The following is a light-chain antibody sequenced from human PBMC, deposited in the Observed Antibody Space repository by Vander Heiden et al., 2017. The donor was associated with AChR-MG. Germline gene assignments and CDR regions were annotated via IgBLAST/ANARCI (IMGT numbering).Light chain of an antibody. CDR2: AAS. J-gene: IGKJ2*01. Sequence: DIQMTQSPSSLSASIGDRVTITCRASQSVTNCLNGFQQKPGKAPQLLIYAASSLQSGVSSRFSGSGSGTDFILSISSLHPEDFATYYCQQSYKTPYTFGQGTKLEI. V-gene: IGKV1-39*01. CDR1: QSVTNC. CDR3: QQSYKTPYT.